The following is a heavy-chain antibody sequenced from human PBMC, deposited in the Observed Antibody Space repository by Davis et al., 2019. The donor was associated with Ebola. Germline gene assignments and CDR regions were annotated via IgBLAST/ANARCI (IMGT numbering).Heavy chain of an antibody. V-gene: IGHV3-74*01. CDR2: INSDGTFT. CDR1: VFTFSNYW. Sequence: GESLKISCAASVFTFSNYWMYWVRQAPGEGLMCVSRINSDGTFTTYADSVKGRFTITRDNAKNTLYLQMNSLRAEDTAVYYCADIYDVDVWGKGTTVTVSS. J-gene: IGHJ6*04. CDR3: ADIYDVDV.